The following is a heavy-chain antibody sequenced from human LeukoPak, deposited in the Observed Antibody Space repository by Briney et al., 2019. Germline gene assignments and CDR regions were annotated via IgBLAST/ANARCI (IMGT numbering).Heavy chain of an antibody. V-gene: IGHV3-74*01. D-gene: IGHD6-13*01. J-gene: IGHJ6*02. Sequence: SGGSLRLSCAASGFTFSSYWMSWVRQAPGKGLVWVSRINSDGSSTSYADSVKGRFTISRDNAKNTLYLQMNSLRAEDTAVYYCARLAAAATGYYYYGMDVWGQGTTVTVSS. CDR1: GFTFSSYW. CDR3: ARLAAAATGYYYYGMDV. CDR2: INSDGSST.